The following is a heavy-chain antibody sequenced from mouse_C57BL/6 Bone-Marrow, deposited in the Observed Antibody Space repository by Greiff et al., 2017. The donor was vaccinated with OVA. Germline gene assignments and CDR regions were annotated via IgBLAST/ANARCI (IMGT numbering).Heavy chain of an antibody. J-gene: IGHJ4*01. CDR3: ARKMAVVAAYDAMDY. Sequence: QVQLQQPGAELVKPGASVKLSCKASGYTFTSYWMHWVKQRPGRGLEWIGRIDPNSGGTKYNEKFKGKATLTADKPSSTAYMQLSSLTSEDSAVYDCARKMAVVAAYDAMDYWGQGTSVTVSS. D-gene: IGHD1-1*01. CDR2: IDPNSGGT. V-gene: IGHV1-72*01. CDR1: GYTFTSYW.